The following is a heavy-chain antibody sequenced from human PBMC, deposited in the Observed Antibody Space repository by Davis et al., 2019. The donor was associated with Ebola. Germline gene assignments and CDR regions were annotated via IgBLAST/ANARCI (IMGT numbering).Heavy chain of an antibody. J-gene: IGHJ4*02. V-gene: IGHV4-34*01. D-gene: IGHD1-26*01. CDR3: YSGSFLGQGDY. Sequence: PSETLSPTCAVYGGSSSGHYWSWIRQPPGKGLEWIGEINHSGSTNYNPSLKSRVTISVDTSKNQFSLKLSSVTAADTAVYYCYSGSFLGQGDYWGQGTLVTVSS. CDR1: GGSSSGHY. CDR2: INHSGST.